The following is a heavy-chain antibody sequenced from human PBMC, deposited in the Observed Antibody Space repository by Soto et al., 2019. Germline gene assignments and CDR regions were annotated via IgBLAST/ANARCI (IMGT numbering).Heavy chain of an antibody. J-gene: IGHJ4*02. CDR2: IYHSGST. CDR1: GGSISSGGYS. D-gene: IGHD3-22*01. Sequence: PSETLSLTCAVSGGSISSGGYSWSWIRQPPGKGLEWIGYIYHSGSTYYNPSLKSRVTISVDRSKNQFSLKLSSVTAADTAVYYCARGGAQTSFYYYDSSGYHFDYWGQGTLVTVSS. V-gene: IGHV4-30-2*01. CDR3: ARGGAQTSFYYYDSSGYHFDY.